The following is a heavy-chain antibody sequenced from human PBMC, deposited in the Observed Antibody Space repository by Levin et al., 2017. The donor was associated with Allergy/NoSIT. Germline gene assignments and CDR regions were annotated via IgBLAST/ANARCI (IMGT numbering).Heavy chain of an antibody. J-gene: IGHJ5*02. CDR1: GFSLSTSGVG. CDR2: IYWDDDK. V-gene: IGHV2-5*02. D-gene: IGHD6-19*01. CDR3: AHRAVYSSGWDRGWFDP. Sequence: SGPTLVKPTQTLTLTCTFSGFSLSTSGVGVGWIRQPPGEALEWLALIYWDDDKRYSPSLKSRLTIIKDTSNNQVVLLMTNVDPVDTATYYWAHRAVYSSGWDRGWFDPWGQGTLVTVSS.